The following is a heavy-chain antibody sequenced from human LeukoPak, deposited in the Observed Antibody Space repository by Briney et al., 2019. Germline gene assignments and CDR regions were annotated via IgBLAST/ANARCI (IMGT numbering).Heavy chain of an antibody. V-gene: IGHV1-46*01. CDR2: ISPSGGST. J-gene: IGHJ6*03. D-gene: IGHD4-17*01. CDR3: ARGDYRLYYYYMDV. CDR1: GYTFTSNY. Sequence: ASVKVSCKAFGYTFTSNYMHWVRQAPGQGPEWMGVISPSGGSTTYAQKFQGRVTLTRDMSTSTDYLELSSLRSEDTAVYYCARGDYRLYYYYMDVWGRGTTVTISS.